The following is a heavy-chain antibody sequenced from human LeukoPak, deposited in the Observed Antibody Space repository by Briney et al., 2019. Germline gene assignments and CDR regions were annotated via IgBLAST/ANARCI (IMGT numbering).Heavy chain of an antibody. Sequence: SQTLSLTCTVSGGSISSGGYYWSWIRKHPGKGLEWIGYIYYSGSTYYNPSLKSRVTISVDTSKNQFSLKLSSVTAADTAVYYCARDKAQRIAAAGASNWFDPWGQGTLVTVSS. CDR3: ARDKAQRIAAAGASNWFDP. J-gene: IGHJ5*02. D-gene: IGHD6-13*01. CDR1: GGSISSGGYY. CDR2: IYYSGST. V-gene: IGHV4-31*03.